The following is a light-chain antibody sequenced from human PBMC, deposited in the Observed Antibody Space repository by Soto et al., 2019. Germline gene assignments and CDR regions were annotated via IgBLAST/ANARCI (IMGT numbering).Light chain of an antibody. CDR1: SSDVGGYNY. J-gene: IGLJ1*01. CDR2: KVT. V-gene: IGLV2-8*01. CDR3: SSYAGSNNYV. Sequence: QSVLTQPPSASASLGQSVTISCTGTSSDVGGYNYVSWYQQHPGKAPTLMIYKVTQRPSGVPDRFSGSKSGNTASLTVSNLQADDEADYYCSSYAGSNNYVFGTGTKVTVL.